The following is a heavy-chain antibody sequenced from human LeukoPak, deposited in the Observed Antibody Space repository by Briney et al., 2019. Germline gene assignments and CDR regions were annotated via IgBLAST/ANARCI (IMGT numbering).Heavy chain of an antibody. V-gene: IGHV7-4-1*02. J-gene: IGHJ5*02. CDR1: GYTFTSYA. Sequence: ASVKVSCKASGYTFTSYAMNWVRQAPGQGLEWMGWINTNTGNPTYAQGFTGRFVFSLDTSVSTAYLQISSLKAEDTAVYYCARAGPELRYFDWFIASWFDPWGQGTLVTVSS. D-gene: IGHD3-9*01. CDR3: ARAGPELRYFDWFIASWFDP. CDR2: INTNTGNP.